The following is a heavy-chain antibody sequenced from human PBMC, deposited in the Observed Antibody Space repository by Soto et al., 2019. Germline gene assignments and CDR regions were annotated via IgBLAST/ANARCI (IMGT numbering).Heavy chain of an antibody. V-gene: IGHV3-66*03. J-gene: IGHJ5*02. CDR2: IYSGGGT. CDR3: ARDRVVAATPRLYNWFDP. D-gene: IGHD2-15*01. Sequence: EVQLVESGGGLIQPGGSLRLSCAASGFTVSSNYMSWVRQAPGKGLEWVSVIYSGGGTYYADSVKGRFTFSRDISKNTLYLQMNSLRAEDTAVYYCARDRVVAATPRLYNWFDPWGQGTLVTVSS. CDR1: GFTVSSNY.